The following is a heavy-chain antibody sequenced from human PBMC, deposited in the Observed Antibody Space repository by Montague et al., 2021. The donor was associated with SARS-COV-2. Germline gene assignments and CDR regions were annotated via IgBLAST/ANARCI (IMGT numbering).Heavy chain of an antibody. CDR3: AGRLPQYTSGWYFDQ. Sequence: SETLSLTCDFAGGSFRDYAWSWIRQPPGKRLEWIGCLSYSGRPXXXPSXXXRVSISVDTSKNQFSLRLRSVIAADTAVYYCAGRLPQYTSGWYFDQWGQGTLVAVSS. V-gene: IGHV4-59*08. D-gene: IGHD6-19*01. CDR1: GGSFRDYA. CDR2: LSYSGRP. J-gene: IGHJ4*02.